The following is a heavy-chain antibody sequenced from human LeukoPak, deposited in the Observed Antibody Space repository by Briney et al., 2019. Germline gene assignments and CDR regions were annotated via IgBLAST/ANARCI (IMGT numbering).Heavy chain of an antibody. J-gene: IGHJ4*02. CDR3: TRVLVGGSRSFDY. CDR2: ISPGGGTT. V-gene: IGHV3-23*01. Sequence: PGGSLRLSCADSGFAFGSEAMSWVRQSPARGLEWVASISPGGGTTYYADYVKGRFTISRDNARNTLYLQMSSLRAEDTAMYYCTRVLVGGSRSFDYWGQGALVTVSS. CDR1: GFAFGSEA. D-gene: IGHD2-2*01.